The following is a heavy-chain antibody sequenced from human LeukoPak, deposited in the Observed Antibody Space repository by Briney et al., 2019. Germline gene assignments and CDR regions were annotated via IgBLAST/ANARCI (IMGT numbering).Heavy chain of an antibody. Sequence: PGGSLRLSCAASGFTLRSNGMSGVRQAPGKGLEWVSAIRCSGDNTYYADSVKGRFTVSRDNSKNTLYVQMKSLRAEDTAVYYCAKDFVVVPGNVNYFDYWGQGTLVTVSS. CDR1: GFTLRSNG. CDR2: IRCSGDNT. CDR3: AKDFVVVPGNVNYFDY. D-gene: IGHD2-21*02. V-gene: IGHV3-23*01. J-gene: IGHJ4*02.